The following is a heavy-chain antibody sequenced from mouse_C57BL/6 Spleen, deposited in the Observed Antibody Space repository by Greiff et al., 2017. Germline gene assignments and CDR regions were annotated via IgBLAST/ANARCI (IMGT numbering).Heavy chain of an antibody. CDR2: IYPSDSET. CDR3: AFMTTVNCDY. V-gene: IGHV1-61*01. J-gene: IGHJ2*01. D-gene: IGHD1-1*01. CDR1: GYTFTSYW. Sequence: VQLQQPGAELVRPGSSVKLSCKASGYTFTSYWMDWVKQRPGQGLEWIGNIYPSDSETHYNQKFKDKATLTVDKSSSTAYMQLSSLTSEDSAVYYCAFMTTVNCDYWGQGTTLTVSS.